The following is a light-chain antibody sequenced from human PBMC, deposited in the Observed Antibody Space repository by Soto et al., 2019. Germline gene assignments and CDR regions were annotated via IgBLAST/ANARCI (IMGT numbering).Light chain of an antibody. CDR1: SSDVGGYNY. CDR3: SSYTSSSTPVV. CDR2: DVS. V-gene: IGLV2-14*01. J-gene: IGLJ2*01. Sequence: QSALTQPASVSGSPGQSITISCTGTSSDVGGYNYVSWYQQHPGKAPKLMIYDVSNRPSVVSNRFSGSKSGNTASLTISGLQGEDEADYYCSSYTSSSTPVVFGGGTKLTVL.